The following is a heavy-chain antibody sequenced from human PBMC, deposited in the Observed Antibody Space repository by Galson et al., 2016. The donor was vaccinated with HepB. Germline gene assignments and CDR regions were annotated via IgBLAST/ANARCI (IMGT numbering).Heavy chain of an antibody. CDR2: VNEDGSRV. V-gene: IGHV3-74*01. Sequence: SLRLSCAASGFILSNNWMHWVRQAPGKGLVWVARVNEDGSRVDHADSVRGRFSISRDITKNTLYLQMNSLRAEDTAVYYCAKDRGLHHWFFDLWGRGTPVTVSS. J-gene: IGHJ2*01. CDR1: GFILSNNW. D-gene: IGHD2-15*01. CDR3: AKDRGLHHWFFDL.